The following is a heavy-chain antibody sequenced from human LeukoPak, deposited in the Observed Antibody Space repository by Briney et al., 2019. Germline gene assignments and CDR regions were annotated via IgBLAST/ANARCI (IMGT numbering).Heavy chain of an antibody. CDR3: ARDVPGDEGAYFDY. D-gene: IGHD2-21*01. CDR1: GFTLSDYY. Sequence: GGSLRLSCAPSGFTLSDYYMSWIRQAPGHGLEWVSYISSSGSTIYYADSVNARFTIPRDNAKNSLYLQVNSLRAEETAVYYCARDVPGDEGAYFDYWGQGTLVTVSS. V-gene: IGHV3-11*04. J-gene: IGHJ4*02. CDR2: ISSSGSTI.